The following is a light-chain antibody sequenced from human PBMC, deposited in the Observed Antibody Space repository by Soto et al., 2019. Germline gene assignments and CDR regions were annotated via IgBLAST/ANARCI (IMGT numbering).Light chain of an antibody. Sequence: LVMAQYPATLAVSPGERATLSRRASQSVSNNYLAWYQQKPGQAPRLLIYGASNRATGIPDRFSGSGSGTDFTLTISRLEPEDFAVYYCQQYGSSGTFGQGTKVDIK. J-gene: IGKJ1*01. CDR3: QQYGSSGT. CDR1: QSVSNNY. V-gene: IGKV3-20*01. CDR2: GAS.